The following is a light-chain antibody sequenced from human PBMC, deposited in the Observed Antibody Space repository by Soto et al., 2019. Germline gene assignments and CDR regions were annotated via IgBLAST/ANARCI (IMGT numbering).Light chain of an antibody. Sequence: EIVMTQSPATLSVSPGERATLSCRASQSISGNLAWYQQKPGLAPRLLIYHTSTRATGVPARFSGSGSGTEFTLTISSLQSEESAVYYCQRYVNWPLTVGGGTKVDIK. CDR1: QSISGN. CDR2: HTS. V-gene: IGKV3-15*01. J-gene: IGKJ4*01. CDR3: QRYVNWPLT.